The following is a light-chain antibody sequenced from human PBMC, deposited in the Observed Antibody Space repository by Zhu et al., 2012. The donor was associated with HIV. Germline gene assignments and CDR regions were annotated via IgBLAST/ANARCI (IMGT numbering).Light chain of an antibody. V-gene: IGKV3-15*01. J-gene: IGKJ1*01. CDR3: HQYNNWPLWT. CDR1: QSVSSN. Sequence: ETVMTQSPATLSVSPGERATLSCRASQSVSSNLAWYQKKPGQAPRLLIYGASTRPPGIPARFSGSGSGTEFTLTISSLQSEEFAVYYCHQYNNWPLWTFGQGTKVEI. CDR2: GAS.